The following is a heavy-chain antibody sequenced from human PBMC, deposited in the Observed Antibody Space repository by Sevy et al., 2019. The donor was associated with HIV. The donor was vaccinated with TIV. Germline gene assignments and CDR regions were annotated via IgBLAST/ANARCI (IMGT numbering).Heavy chain of an antibody. CDR1: GGSITSLY. Sequence: SETLCLTCTVSGGSITSLYWNWIRQPPGKGLEWIANIYYNGHINYNPSLKSRVTLSLDTSKNQFSLRLSSVTAADTAMYYCAGENAWGRGYSWGQGTLVIVSS. D-gene: IGHD1-26*01. V-gene: IGHV4-59*08. J-gene: IGHJ4*02. CDR3: AGENAWGRGYS. CDR2: IYYNGHI.